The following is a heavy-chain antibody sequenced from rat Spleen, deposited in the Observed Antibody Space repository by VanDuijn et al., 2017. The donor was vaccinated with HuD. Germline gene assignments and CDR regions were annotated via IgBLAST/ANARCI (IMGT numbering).Heavy chain of an antibody. CDR3: AKGEAGIYLGYFDY. CDR2: INTDGNST. V-gene: IGHV5-58*01. D-gene: IGHD1-5*01. CDR1: GFTFSDNW. J-gene: IGHJ2*01. Sequence: EVQLVETGGGLVQPGRSLKLSCVASGFTFSDNWIYWIRQAPGKGLEWVSSINTDGNSTYYPDSVKGRFTISRDHAENTVYLQMHSLRSEDTATYYCAKGEAGIYLGYFDYWGQGVMVTVSS.